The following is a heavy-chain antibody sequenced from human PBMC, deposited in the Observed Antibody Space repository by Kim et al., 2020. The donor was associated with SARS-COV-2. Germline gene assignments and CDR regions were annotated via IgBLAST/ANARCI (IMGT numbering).Heavy chain of an antibody. V-gene: IGHV4-59*01. CDR2: VYYTGST. Sequence: SETLSLTCTVSGDSISTYYWSWIRQPPGKGLEWIGYVYYTGSTNPNSSFKSRVTISIDTSKNKFSLKVTFVTASDTALYYCACDRGFGCETPCRYYY. CDR3: ACDRGFGCETPCRYYY. CDR1: GDSISTYY. D-gene: IGHD6-19*01. J-gene: IGHJ6*01.